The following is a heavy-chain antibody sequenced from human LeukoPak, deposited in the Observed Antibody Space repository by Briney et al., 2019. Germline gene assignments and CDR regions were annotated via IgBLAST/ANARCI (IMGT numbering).Heavy chain of an antibody. V-gene: IGHV4-34*01. CDR1: GGSFSDYS. CDR2: INHNGGT. CDR3: ARVAYRYSINDWSRTGLGAYATKYYYHMDV. D-gene: IGHD3-9*01. J-gene: IGHJ6*03. Sequence: SETLSLTCAVYGGSFSDYSWTWIRQAPGEGLEWIGEINHNGGTNHNPSLVSRVIMSVDTSKNQFSLKVSSVTAADTAVYYCARVAYRYSINDWSRTGLGAYATKYYYHMDVWGKGTTVTVSS.